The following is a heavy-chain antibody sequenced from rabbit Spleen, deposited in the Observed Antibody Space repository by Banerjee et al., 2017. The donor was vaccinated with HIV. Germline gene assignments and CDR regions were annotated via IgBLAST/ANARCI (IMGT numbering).Heavy chain of an antibody. Sequence: QEQLVESGGGLVQPGGSLKLSCKASGFDFSSYGVSWVRQAPGKGLEWIACIYGGGSSGSSYFASWAKGRFTISKTSSTTVTLQMTSLTDADTATYFCARFYAGYGDFGYAAMWGQGTLVTVS. D-gene: IGHD7-1*01. CDR3: ARFYAGYGDFGYAAM. CDR1: GFDFSSYG. CDR2: IYGGGSSGSS. V-gene: IGHV1S45*01. J-gene: IGHJ3*01.